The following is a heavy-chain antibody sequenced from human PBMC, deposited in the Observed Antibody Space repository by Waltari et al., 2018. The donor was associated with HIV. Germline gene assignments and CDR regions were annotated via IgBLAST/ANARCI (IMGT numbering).Heavy chain of an antibody. Sequence: QVQLQQWGAGLLKPSETLSLTCAVYGGSFSGYYWSWIRQPPGKGLEWIGEINHSGSTNYNPSLKSRVTISVDTSKNQFSLKLSSVTAADTAVYYCARDIVVVARHHGMDVWGQGTTVTVSS. CDR3: ARDIVVVARHHGMDV. CDR1: GGSFSGYY. V-gene: IGHV4-34*01. D-gene: IGHD2-15*01. CDR2: INHSGST. J-gene: IGHJ6*02.